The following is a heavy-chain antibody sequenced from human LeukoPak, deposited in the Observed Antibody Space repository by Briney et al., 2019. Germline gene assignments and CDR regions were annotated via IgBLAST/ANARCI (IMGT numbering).Heavy chain of an antibody. Sequence: GASVKVSCKASGYTFTTHYMHWVRQAPGQGLEWMGVINPSGLWSSSAQKFQGRVTMTRDTSTSTNYMELRSLRSDDTAVYYCAREGRMYSYDPWGQGTLVTVSS. J-gene: IGHJ5*02. CDR3: AREGRMYSYDP. D-gene: IGHD1-26*01. V-gene: IGHV1-46*01. CDR2: INPSGLWS. CDR1: GYTFTTHY.